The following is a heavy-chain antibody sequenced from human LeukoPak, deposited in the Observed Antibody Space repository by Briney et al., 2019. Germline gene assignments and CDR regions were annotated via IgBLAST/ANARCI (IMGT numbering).Heavy chain of an antibody. V-gene: IGHV1-69*05. CDR3: ARGSTVTTFVVDI. CDR2: LIPIFGTA. J-gene: IGHJ3*02. Sequence: SVKVSCMASVGTFSSYAISWVGHAPGQGLEWMGGLIPIFGTANYAQTFQGRVPITTDESTSTAYMELSSLRSEDTAVYYCARGSTVTTFVVDIWGQGTMVTVSS. D-gene: IGHD4-17*01. CDR1: VGTFSSYA.